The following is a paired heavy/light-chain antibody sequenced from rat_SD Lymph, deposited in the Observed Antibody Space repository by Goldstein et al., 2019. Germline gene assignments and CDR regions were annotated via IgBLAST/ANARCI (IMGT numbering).Heavy chain of an antibody. V-gene: IGHV2-13*01. CDR3: ARDWGQLGARDY. J-gene: IGHJ2*01. Sequence: QVQLKESGPGLVQPSQTLSLTCTVSGFSLSSYGVIWVRQPPGKGLEWMGVIWGNGNTNYNSALKSRLSISRDTSKSQVYLKMNSLQTEDTATYYCARDWGQLGARDYWGQGVMVTVSS. D-gene: IGHD5-1*01. CDR2: IWGNGNT. CDR1: GFSLSSYG.
Light chain of an antibody. CDR1: QDIGNN. V-gene: IGKV14S1*01. CDR3: LQYKQYPRT. Sequence: DIQMTQSPSSMSASLGDRVTITCQASQDIGNNLIWFQQKPGKSPRRMIYYATNLANGVPSRFSGSRSGSDYSLTIISLESEDMADYHCLQYKQYPRTFGGGTKLELK. CDR2: YAT. J-gene: IGKJ1*01.